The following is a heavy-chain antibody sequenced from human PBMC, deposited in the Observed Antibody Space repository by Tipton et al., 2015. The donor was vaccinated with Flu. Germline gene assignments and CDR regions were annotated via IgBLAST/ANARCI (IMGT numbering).Heavy chain of an antibody. CDR3: ARRDYSNYVSDPKSWFDP. Sequence: TLSLTCAVSGYSISTGYYWGWIRQPPGKGLEWIATISHSGSTYYKPSLKSRVTISLDTFQNQFSLNMKSVTAVDMAVYYCARRDYSNYVSDPKSWFDPWGRGILVTVSS. V-gene: IGHV4-38-2*01. CDR2: ISHSGST. D-gene: IGHD4-11*01. J-gene: IGHJ5*02. CDR1: GYSISTGYY.